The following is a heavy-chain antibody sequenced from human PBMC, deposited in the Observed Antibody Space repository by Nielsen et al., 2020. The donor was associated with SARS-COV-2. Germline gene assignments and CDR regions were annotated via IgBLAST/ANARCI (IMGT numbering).Heavy chain of an antibody. V-gene: IGHV1-46*01. CDR3: ARSGETITIFGVAQFDY. J-gene: IGHJ4*02. CDR2: INPSGGST. CDR1: GYTFTSYY. D-gene: IGHD3-3*01. Sequence: ASVKVSCKASGYTFTSYYMHWVRQAPGQGLEWMGIINPSGGSTSYAQKFQGRVTMTRDTSTSTVYMELSSVTAADTAVYYCARSGETITIFGVAQFDYWGQGTLVTVSS.